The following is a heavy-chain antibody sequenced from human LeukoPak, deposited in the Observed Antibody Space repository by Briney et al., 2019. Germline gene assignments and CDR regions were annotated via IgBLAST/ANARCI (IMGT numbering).Heavy chain of an antibody. D-gene: IGHD4-23*01. V-gene: IGHV3-21*01. CDR1: GFTFSSYS. Sequence: GGSLRPSCAASGFTFSSYSMNWVRQAPGKGLEWVSSISSSSSYIYYADSVKGRFTISRDNAKNSLYLQMNSLRAEDTAVYYCARDRLVVTYDYWGQGTLVTVSS. CDR2: ISSSSSYI. J-gene: IGHJ4*02. CDR3: ARDRLVVTYDY.